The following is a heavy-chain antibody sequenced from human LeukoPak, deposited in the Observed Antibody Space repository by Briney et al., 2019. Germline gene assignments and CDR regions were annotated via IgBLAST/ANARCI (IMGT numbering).Heavy chain of an antibody. J-gene: IGHJ4*02. CDR1: GFTFSSYE. V-gene: IGHV3-30*02. D-gene: IGHD3-10*01. CDR2: IRYDGSNK. Sequence: GGSLRLSCAASGFTFSSYEMNWVRQAPGKGLEWVAFIRYDGSNKYYADSVKGRFTISRDNSKNIVDLQMNSLRAEDTAVYYCARGPGKASFDYWGQGTLVTVSS. CDR3: ARGPGKASFDY.